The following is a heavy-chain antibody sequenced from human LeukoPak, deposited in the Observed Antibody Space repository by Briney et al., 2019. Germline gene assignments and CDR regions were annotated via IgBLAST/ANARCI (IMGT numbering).Heavy chain of an antibody. D-gene: IGHD2-2*01. J-gene: IGHJ4*02. CDR3: ARWGGSSTSCSCFDY. Sequence: SETLSLTCAVYGGSFRGYYWSWIRQPPGKGLEWIGEINHSGSTNYNPSLKSRVTISVDTSKNQFSLKLSSVTAADTAVYYCARWGGSSTSCSCFDYWGQGTLVTVSS. CDR2: INHSGST. V-gene: IGHV4-34*01. CDR1: GGSFRGYY.